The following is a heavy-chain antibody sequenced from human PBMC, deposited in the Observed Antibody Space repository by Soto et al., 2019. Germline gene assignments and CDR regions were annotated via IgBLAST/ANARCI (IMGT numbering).Heavy chain of an antibody. CDR2: IYYSGIT. CDR1: GGSVSGGSYY. Sequence: SETLSVTCTVYGGSVSGGSYYWRWIRQPPWRWLEWIGSIYYSGITNYNPSLNRRVTISVDTSKNQFPLKLSSVSAADTAVYYCARALPGWFDPWGQGTLLTVS. V-gene: IGHV4-61*01. J-gene: IGHJ5*02. CDR3: ARALPGWFDP. D-gene: IGHD2-15*01.